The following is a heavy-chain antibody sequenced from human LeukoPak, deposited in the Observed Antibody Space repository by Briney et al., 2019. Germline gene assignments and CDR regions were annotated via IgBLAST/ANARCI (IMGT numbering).Heavy chain of an antibody. J-gene: IGHJ6*03. D-gene: IGHD3-10*01. CDR2: INPNSGGT. V-gene: IGHV1-2*02. Sequence: ASVKVSCKASGYTFTGYYMHWVRQAPGQGLEWMGWINPNSGGTNYAQKFQGRVTMTRDTSISTAYMELSSLRSEDTAVYYCAAGVYYYYYYMDVWGKGTTVTVSS. CDR3: AAGVYYYYYYMDV. CDR1: GYTFTGYY.